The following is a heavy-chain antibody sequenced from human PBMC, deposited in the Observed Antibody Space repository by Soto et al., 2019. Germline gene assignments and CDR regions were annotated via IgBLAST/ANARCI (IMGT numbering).Heavy chain of an antibody. CDR1: GFTFSSYA. CDR2: ISYDGSNK. D-gene: IGHD6-6*01. V-gene: IGHV3-30-3*01. J-gene: IGHJ6*01. CDR3: ARDGGAARPRYYYYYYGMDV. Sequence: PGGSLRLSCAASGFTFSSYAMHWVRQAPGKGLEWVAVISYDGSNKYYADSVKGRFTISRDNSKNTLYLQMNSLRAEDTAVYYCARDGGAARPRYYYYYYGMDVWGQGTTVTVS.